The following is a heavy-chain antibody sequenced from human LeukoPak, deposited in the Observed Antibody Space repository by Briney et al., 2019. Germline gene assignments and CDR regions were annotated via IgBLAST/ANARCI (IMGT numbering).Heavy chain of an antibody. V-gene: IGHV4-34*01. Sequence: SETLSLTCAVYGGSFSGYYWSWIRQPPGKGLEWIGEINHSGSTNYNPSLKSRVTISVDTSKNQFSLKLSSVTAADTAVYYCASSSSGQHDPWGQGTLVTVSS. J-gene: IGHJ5*02. CDR2: INHSGST. CDR3: ASSSSGQHDP. D-gene: IGHD6-13*01. CDR1: GGSFSGYY.